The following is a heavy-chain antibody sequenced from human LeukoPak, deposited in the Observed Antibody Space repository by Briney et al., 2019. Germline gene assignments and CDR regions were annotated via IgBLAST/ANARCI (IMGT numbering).Heavy chain of an antibody. CDR1: GFTFSSFG. CDR2: ISGSGGST. Sequence: GGSLRLSCTASGFTFSSFGMSWVRQAPGKGLEWVSGISGSGGSTYYADSVKGRFTISRDNSKNTLYLQMNSLRAEDTAVYYCAKEKQNYDILTGDYGEDNWFDPWGQGTLVTVSS. J-gene: IGHJ5*02. D-gene: IGHD3-9*01. V-gene: IGHV3-23*01. CDR3: AKEKQNYDILTGDYGEDNWFDP.